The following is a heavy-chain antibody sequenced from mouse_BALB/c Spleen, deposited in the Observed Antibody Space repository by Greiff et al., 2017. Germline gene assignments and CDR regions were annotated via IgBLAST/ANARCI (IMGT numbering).Heavy chain of an antibody. D-gene: IGHD2-1*01. CDR3: ARHYSSYAMDY. J-gene: IGHJ4*01. CDR1: GFTFSSYA. Sequence: EVQRVESGGGLVKPGGSLKLSCAASGFTFSSYAMSWVRQSPEKRLEWVAEISSGGSYTYYPDSVKGRFTISRDNAKNTLYLQMSSLRSEDTAMYYCARHYSSYAMDYWGHGTSVTVSS. V-gene: IGHV5-9-3*01. CDR2: ISSGGSYT.